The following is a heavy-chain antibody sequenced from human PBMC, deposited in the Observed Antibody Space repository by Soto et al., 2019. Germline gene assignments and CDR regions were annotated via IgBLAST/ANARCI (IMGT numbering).Heavy chain of an antibody. D-gene: IGHD6-19*01. CDR3: ARDFGYSSGRYSSYFDY. Sequence: QVQLVQSGAEVKKPGASVKVSCKASGYTFTSYAMHWVRQAPGQRLEWMGWINAGNGNTKYSQKFQGRVTITRDTSASTAYMELSSLRSEDTAVYYCARDFGYSSGRYSSYFDYWGQGTLVTVSS. J-gene: IGHJ4*02. V-gene: IGHV1-3*01. CDR1: GYTFTSYA. CDR2: INAGNGNT.